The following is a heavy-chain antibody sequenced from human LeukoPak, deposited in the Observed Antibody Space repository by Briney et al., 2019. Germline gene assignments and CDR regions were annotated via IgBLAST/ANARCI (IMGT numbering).Heavy chain of an antibody. CDR2: IATSSDYI. CDR1: GVTFSTYS. J-gene: IGHJ3*02. D-gene: IGHD3-10*01. V-gene: IGHV3-21*06. Sequence: PGGSLRLSCAASGVTFSTYSMNWVRQAPGKGLEWVSSIATSSDYIYYAGSLKGRFTTSRDNAKNSLYLHMHRLRPDDTAVYYCARGRSITILRGVAISDGFDIWGQGTKVTVS. CDR3: ARGRSITILRGVAISDGFDI.